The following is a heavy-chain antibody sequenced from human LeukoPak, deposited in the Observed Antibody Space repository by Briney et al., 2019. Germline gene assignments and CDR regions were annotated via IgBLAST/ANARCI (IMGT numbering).Heavy chain of an antibody. CDR1: GGSINSYC. Sequence: SETLSLTCTVSGGSINSYCWSWIRQPPGKGLEWIGYIYYSGSTNYNPSLKSRVTISVDTSKNQFSLKPSSVTAADTAVYYCARVGMGGQWLVGYYFDYWGQGTLVTVSS. D-gene: IGHD6-19*01. CDR2: IYYSGST. CDR3: ARVGMGGQWLVGYYFDY. J-gene: IGHJ4*02. V-gene: IGHV4-59*01.